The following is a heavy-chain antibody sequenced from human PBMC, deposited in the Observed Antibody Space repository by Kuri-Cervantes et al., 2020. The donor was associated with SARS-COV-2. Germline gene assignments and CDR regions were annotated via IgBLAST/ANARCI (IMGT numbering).Heavy chain of an antibody. CDR3: ASGYGSGSYYSIPFDY. CDR1: GFTFSDYY. Sequence: GESLKISCVASGFTFSDYYFTWIRQAPGKGLEWVSYISTSGGSIFYADSVKGRFTISRDNAKNSVYLQMNSLRVEDTAVYYCASGYGSGSYYSIPFDYWGQGTLVTVSS. CDR2: ISTSGGSI. J-gene: IGHJ4*02. D-gene: IGHD3-10*01. V-gene: IGHV3-11*04.